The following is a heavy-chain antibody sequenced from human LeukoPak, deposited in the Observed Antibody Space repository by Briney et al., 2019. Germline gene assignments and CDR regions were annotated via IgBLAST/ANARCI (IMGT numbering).Heavy chain of an antibody. CDR3: AGRPTGYSSGYIH. J-gene: IGHJ4*02. V-gene: IGHV3-74*01. D-gene: IGHD5-18*01. CDR1: GFTFSSYW. CDR2: INSDGSST. Sequence: RTGGSLRLSCAASGFTFSSYWMHWVRQAPGKGLVWVSRINSDGSSTSYADSVKGRFTISRDNSENIVYLQMNNLRVEDMAVYYCAGRPTGYSSGYIHWGQGTLVTVSS.